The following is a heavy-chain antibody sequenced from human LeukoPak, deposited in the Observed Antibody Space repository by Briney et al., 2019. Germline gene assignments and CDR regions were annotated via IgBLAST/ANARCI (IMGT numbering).Heavy chain of an antibody. D-gene: IGHD2-2*01. Sequence: GGSLRLSCAASGFTFTHYWMCWVRQAPGKGLEWVSAISGSGGSTYYADSVKGRFTISRDNSKNTLYLQMNSLRAEDTAVYYCAKEALGGYCSSTSCYDDYWGQGTLVTVSS. CDR1: GFTFTHYW. J-gene: IGHJ4*02. CDR3: AKEALGGYCSSTSCYDDY. CDR2: ISGSGGST. V-gene: IGHV3-23*01.